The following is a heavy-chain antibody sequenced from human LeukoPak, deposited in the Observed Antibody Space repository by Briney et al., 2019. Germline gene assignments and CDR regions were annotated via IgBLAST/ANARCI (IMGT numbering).Heavy chain of an antibody. CDR1: GFTFSSYA. V-gene: IGHV3-23*01. CDR3: AKRIATAGPYFDY. D-gene: IGHD6-13*01. Sequence: PGGSLRLSCAASGFTFSSYAMSWVRQAPGKGLEWVSAISGSGGSTYYADSVKGRFTISRDSSKSTLYLQMNTLRAEDTAVYYCAKRIATAGPYFDYWGQGALVTVSS. CDR2: ISGSGGST. J-gene: IGHJ4*02.